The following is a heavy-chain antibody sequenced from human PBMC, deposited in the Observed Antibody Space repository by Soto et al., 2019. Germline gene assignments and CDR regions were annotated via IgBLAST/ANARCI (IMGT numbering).Heavy chain of an antibody. CDR1: GFTFSSYG. Sequence: GGSLRLSCAASGFTFSSYGMHWVRQAPGKGLEWVAVISYDGSNKYYADSVKGRFTISRDNSKNTLYLQMNSLRAEDTAVYYCAKSAGYSYFDYWGQGTLVTVSS. J-gene: IGHJ4*02. D-gene: IGHD4-4*01. CDR2: ISYDGSNK. CDR3: AKSAGYSYFDY. V-gene: IGHV3-30*18.